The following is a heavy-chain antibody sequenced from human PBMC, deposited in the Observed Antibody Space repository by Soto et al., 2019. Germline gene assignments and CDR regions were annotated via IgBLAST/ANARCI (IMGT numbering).Heavy chain of an antibody. CDR1: GFTFSSYW. V-gene: IGHV3-74*01. D-gene: IGHD5-12*01. J-gene: IGHJ3*02. Sequence: EGSLRLSCAASGFTFSSYWMHWVRQAPGKGLVWVSRINSDGSSTSYADSVKGRFTISRDNAKNTLYLQMNSLRAEDTAVYYCARGEVGLVATLVDIWGQGTMVTVSS. CDR3: ARGEVGLVATLVDI. CDR2: INSDGSST.